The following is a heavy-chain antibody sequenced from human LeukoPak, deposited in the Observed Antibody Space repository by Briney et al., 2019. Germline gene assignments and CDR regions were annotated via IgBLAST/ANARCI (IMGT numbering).Heavy chain of an antibody. J-gene: IGHJ4*02. Sequence: GVSLRLSCAASGFTFSSYAMHWVRQAPGTGLEWVAVISYDGHTKYYADSVKGRFTISRDNSKNTLYLQMNSLRAEDTAMYYCARETYGFPFDYWGQGTLVTVSS. D-gene: IGHD3-10*01. CDR3: ARETYGFPFDY. V-gene: IGHV3-30-3*01. CDR2: ISYDGHTK. CDR1: GFTFSSYA.